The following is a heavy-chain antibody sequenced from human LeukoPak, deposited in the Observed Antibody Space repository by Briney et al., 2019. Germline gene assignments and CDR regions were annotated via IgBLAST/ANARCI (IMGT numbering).Heavy chain of an antibody. V-gene: IGHV1-69*13. Sequence: ASVKVSCKASRGTVSSYAISWVRQAPGQGLEWMGGIIPIFGTANYAQKFQGRLTITADESTSTAYMELSSLRSDDTAVYYCARVDVGKDIVVVPAATLGYWGQGTLATVSS. CDR2: IIPIFGTA. J-gene: IGHJ4*02. D-gene: IGHD2-2*01. CDR1: RGTVSSYA. CDR3: ARVDVGKDIVVVPAATLGY.